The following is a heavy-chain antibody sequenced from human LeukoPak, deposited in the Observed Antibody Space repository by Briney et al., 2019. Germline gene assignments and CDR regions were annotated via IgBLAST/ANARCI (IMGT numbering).Heavy chain of an antibody. CDR1: GYTFTGYY. CDR3: ARVSLPCGGDCYENWFDP. Sequence: ASVQVSCKASGYTFTGYYMHWVRQAPGQGLEWMGIINPSGGSTSYAQKFQGRVTMTRDTSTSTVYMELSRLRSDDTAVYYCARVSLPCGGDCYENWFDPWGQGTLVTVSS. CDR2: INPSGGST. V-gene: IGHV1-46*01. J-gene: IGHJ5*02. D-gene: IGHD2-21*02.